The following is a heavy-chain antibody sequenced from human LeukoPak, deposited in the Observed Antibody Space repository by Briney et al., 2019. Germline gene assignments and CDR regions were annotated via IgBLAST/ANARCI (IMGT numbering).Heavy chain of an antibody. Sequence: GGSLRLSCAASGFTFSSYSMTWVRQAPGKGLEWVSSISSSSSYMYYGDSEKGRFTISRDNAKNSLYLQMDSLRVEDTAVYYCARVLEAAAFDYWGQETLVTVSS. J-gene: IGHJ4*02. D-gene: IGHD6-13*01. CDR1: GFTFSSYS. CDR2: ISSSSSYM. CDR3: ARVLEAAAFDY. V-gene: IGHV3-21*01.